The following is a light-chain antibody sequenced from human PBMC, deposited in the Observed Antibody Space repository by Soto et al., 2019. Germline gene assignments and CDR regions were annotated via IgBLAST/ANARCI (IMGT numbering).Light chain of an antibody. V-gene: IGLV1-44*01. CDR1: NSNIASNT. Sequence: QTVLTQPPSASETPGQTVSISCSGSNSNIASNTVNWYQHLPGTAPKLLIYYNNQRPSGVPDRFSGSKSGTSASLAISGLQSEDESDYSCAEWDDTLKRYVFGTGTRSPS. CDR3: AEWDDTLKRYV. J-gene: IGLJ1*01. CDR2: YNN.